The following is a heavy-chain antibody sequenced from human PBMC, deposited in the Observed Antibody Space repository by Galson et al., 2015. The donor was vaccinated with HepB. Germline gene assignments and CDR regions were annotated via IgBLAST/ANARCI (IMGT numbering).Heavy chain of an antibody. CDR1: GFIFSTYG. CDR3: ARAQLIMMTGYFDS. D-gene: IGHD3-16*01. CDR2: ICYDGSST. V-gene: IGHV3-33*01. Sequence: SLRLSCAASGFIFSTYGMHWVRQAPGKGLEWVSSICYDGSSTSYGDSVKGRFTIFRDNSKSTLSLQMNSLRADDTAVYYCARAQLIMMTGYFDSWGQGSRLTVSS. J-gene: IGHJ4*02.